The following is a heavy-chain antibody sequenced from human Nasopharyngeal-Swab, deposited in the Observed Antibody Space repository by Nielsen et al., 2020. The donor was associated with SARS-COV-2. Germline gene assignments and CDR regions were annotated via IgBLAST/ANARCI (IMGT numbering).Heavy chain of an antibody. D-gene: IGHD3-10*01. Sequence: GASLQISCAASGFTFSDYYMSWIRQAPGKGLEWVSYISSSGSTIYYADSVKGRFTISRDNAKNSLYLQMNSLRAEDTAVYYCAWLGVVSYYYMDVWGKGTTVTVSS. CDR2: ISSSGSTI. V-gene: IGHV3-11*04. CDR3: AWLGVVSYYYMDV. J-gene: IGHJ6*03. CDR1: GFTFSDYY.